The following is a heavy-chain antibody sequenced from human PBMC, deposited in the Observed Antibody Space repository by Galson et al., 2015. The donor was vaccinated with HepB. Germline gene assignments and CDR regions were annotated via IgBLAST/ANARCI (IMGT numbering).Heavy chain of an antibody. D-gene: IGHD3-22*01. V-gene: IGHV1-69*13. Sequence: SVKVSCKASGVTFSRYSISWLRQTPGQGLEWMGGIIPLFRSVNHAQKFQGRVTITADESTTTTYMELTSLRSEDTALYYCARQYDTSGYYAYWGQGTLVTVSS. J-gene: IGHJ4*02. CDR1: GVTFSRYS. CDR2: IIPLFRSV. CDR3: ARQYDTSGYYAY.